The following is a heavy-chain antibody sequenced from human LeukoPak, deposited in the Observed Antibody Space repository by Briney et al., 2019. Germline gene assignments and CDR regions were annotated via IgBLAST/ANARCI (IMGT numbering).Heavy chain of an antibody. CDR3: DFLGFDP. CDR1: GYTFTGYY. CDR2: INPNSGGT. J-gene: IGHJ5*02. D-gene: IGHD2/OR15-2a*01. Sequence: ASVKVSCKASGYTFTGYYMHWVRQAPGQGLEWMGWINPNSGGTNYAQKFQGRVTMTEDTSTDTVYMELSSLRSEDTAVYATDFLGFDPWGQGTLVTVSS. V-gene: IGHV1-2*02.